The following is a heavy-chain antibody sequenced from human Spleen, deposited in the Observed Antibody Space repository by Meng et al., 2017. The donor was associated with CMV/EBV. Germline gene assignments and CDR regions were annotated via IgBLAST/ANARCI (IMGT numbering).Heavy chain of an antibody. CDR1: YG. J-gene: IGHJ4*02. D-gene: IGHD2-2*02. Sequence: YGISGGGHAPGQGLEWMGGIIPIFGTANDTPKFQGRVTITTDDSRSTAYMELTSRTSDDTALYFCAWIGSCSGTSCYTGDYSSRHFDYWGQGSLVTVSS. CDR3: AWIGSCSGTSCYTGDYSSRHFDY. CDR2: IIPIFGTA. V-gene: IGHV1-69*05.